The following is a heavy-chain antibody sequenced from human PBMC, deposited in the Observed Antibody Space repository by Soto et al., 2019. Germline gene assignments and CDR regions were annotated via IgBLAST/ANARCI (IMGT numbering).Heavy chain of an antibody. CDR3: AKGSYTNYPWFDP. CDR2: MSGSGDNT. Sequence: EVQLLESGGGLVQPGGSLRLSCAASGFTFSSHAMSWVRQAPGKGLEWVSSMSGSGDNTYHADSVKGRFTVSRDNSKNTLYLQMNSLRVEDTAVYYCAKGSYTNYPWFDPWGQGTLVTVSS. D-gene: IGHD4-4*01. V-gene: IGHV3-23*01. J-gene: IGHJ5*02. CDR1: GFTFSSHA.